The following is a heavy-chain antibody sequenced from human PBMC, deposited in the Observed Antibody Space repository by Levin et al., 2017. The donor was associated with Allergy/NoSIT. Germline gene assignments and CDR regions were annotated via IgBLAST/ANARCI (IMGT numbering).Heavy chain of an antibody. CDR2: INAGNGNT. CDR3: ARGGGRSLLRFLEWLPEV. CDR1: GYTFTSYA. V-gene: IGHV1-3*01. D-gene: IGHD3-3*01. J-gene: IGHJ4*02. Sequence: GESLKISCKASGYTFTSYAMHWVRQAPGQRLEWMGWINAGNGNTKYSQKFQGRVTITRDTSASTAYMELSSLRSEDTAVYYCARGGGRSLLRFLEWLPEVWGQGTLVTVSS.